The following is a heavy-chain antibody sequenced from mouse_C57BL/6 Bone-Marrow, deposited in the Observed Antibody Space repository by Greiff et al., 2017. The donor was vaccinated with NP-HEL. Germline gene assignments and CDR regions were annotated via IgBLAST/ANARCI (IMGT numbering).Heavy chain of an antibody. V-gene: IGHV1-54*01. Sequence: QVQLQQSGAELVRPGTSVKVSCKASGYAFTNYLLEWVKQRPGQGLEWIGVINPGSGGTNYNEKFKGKATLTADKSSSTAYMQLSSLTSEDSAVYFCAREGIIYYYGSSPFAYWGQGTLVTVSA. J-gene: IGHJ3*01. CDR1: GYAFTNYL. D-gene: IGHD1-1*01. CDR2: INPGSGGT. CDR3: AREGIIYYYGSSPFAY.